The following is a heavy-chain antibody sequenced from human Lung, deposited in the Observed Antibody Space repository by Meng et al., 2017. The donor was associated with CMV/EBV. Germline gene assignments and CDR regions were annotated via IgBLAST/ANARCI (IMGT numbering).Heavy chain of an antibody. D-gene: IGHD3-3*01. CDR2: IYNSGST. J-gene: IGHJ4*02. CDR1: GGSVSTSSSY. Sequence: SETXSLXCTVSGGSVSTSSSYWSWIRQPPGKGLEWIGFIYNSGSTNDNPSLKSRVTISVDTSKNQFSLKLTSVTVADTAVYYCARGFYDFWSGFGAVDYWXQGXLVTVSS. CDR3: ARGFYDFWSGFGAVDY. V-gene: IGHV4-61*01.